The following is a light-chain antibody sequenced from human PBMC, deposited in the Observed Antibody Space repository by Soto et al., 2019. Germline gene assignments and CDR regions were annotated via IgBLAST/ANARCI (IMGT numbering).Light chain of an antibody. CDR3: QKCDYLPI. CDR1: HDITSY. J-gene: IGKJ3*01. CDR2: EAS. Sequence: DIQMTQSPSSLSASVGDRVTITCQASHDITSYLNWYQHKPGKAPKLLIYEASILEAGVTSRFSGSGSGTDFTFTISSLQPEDVATYYCQKCDYLPIFGPGTTVDFK. V-gene: IGKV1-33*01.